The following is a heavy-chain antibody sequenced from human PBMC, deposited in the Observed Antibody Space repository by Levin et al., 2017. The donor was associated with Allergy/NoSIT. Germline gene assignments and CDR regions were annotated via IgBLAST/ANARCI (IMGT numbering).Heavy chain of an antibody. V-gene: IGHV3-30-3*01. D-gene: IGHD3-10*01. CDR2: ISYDGSNK. CDR1: GFTFSSYA. CDR3: ARGDGAYYGSGRADY. Sequence: GGSLRLSCAASGFTFSSYAMHWVRQAPGKGLEWVAVISYDGSNKYYADSVKGRFTISRDNSKNTLYLQMNSLRAEDTAVYYCARGDGAYYGSGRADYWGQGTLVTVSS. J-gene: IGHJ4*02.